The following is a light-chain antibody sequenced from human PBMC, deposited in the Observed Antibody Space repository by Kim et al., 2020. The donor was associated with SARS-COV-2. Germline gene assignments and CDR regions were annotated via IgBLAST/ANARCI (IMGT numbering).Light chain of an antibody. V-gene: IGLV3-1*01. Sequence: SVSPGQTASSACSGDKLGDKYAFWYQQKPGQTPVLVIYYDDKRPSEIPERFSGSTAGNTATLTISGTQTMDEASYFCQAWDGSTAVFGGGTKLTVL. CDR3: QAWDGSTAV. J-gene: IGLJ2*01. CDR1: KLGDKY. CDR2: YDD.